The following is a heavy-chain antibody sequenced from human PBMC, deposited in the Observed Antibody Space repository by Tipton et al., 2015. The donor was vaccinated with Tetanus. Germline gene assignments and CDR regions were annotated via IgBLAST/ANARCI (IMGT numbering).Heavy chain of an antibody. J-gene: IGHJ3*01. V-gene: IGHV3-7*01. CDR2: IKEDGNEQ. D-gene: IGHD6-19*01. CDR1: GFTFNTYW. CDR3: AREGQWLGSDAFDV. Sequence: SLRLSCEASGFTFNTYWMNWVRQAPGKGLEWVANIKEDGNEQYYVDSVKGRLTISRDNAKNSLFLQMDGLRGDDTAVYYCAREGQWLGSDAFDVWGRGTMVTVSS.